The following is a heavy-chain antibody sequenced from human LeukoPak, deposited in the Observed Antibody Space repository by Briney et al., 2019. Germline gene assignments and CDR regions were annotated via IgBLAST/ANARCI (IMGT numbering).Heavy chain of an antibody. Sequence: GGSLRLSCAASGFTVSSNYMTWVRQAPGKGLEWVSVIHIGGTTYYADSVKGRFTISRDNAKNSLYLEMHSLRAEDTALYYCARDGGYCSSSTCYTLDYWGQGVLVTVSS. CDR2: IHIGGTT. CDR3: ARDGGYCSSSTCYTLDY. V-gene: IGHV3-53*01. J-gene: IGHJ4*02. D-gene: IGHD2-2*02. CDR1: GFTVSSNY.